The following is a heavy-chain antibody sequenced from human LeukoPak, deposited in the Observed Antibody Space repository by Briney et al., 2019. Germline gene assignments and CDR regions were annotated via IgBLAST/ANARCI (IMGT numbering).Heavy chain of an antibody. V-gene: IGHV1-69*13. CDR2: IIPIFGTA. CDR3: ARDSGYDSRTIDY. Sequence: GASMKVSCKSSGYTFTGYYMHWVRQAPGQGLEWMGGIIPIFGTANYAQKFQGRVTITADESTSTAYMELSSLRSEDTAVYYCARDSGYDSRTIDYWGQGTLVTVSS. CDR1: GYTFTGYY. J-gene: IGHJ4*02. D-gene: IGHD5-12*01.